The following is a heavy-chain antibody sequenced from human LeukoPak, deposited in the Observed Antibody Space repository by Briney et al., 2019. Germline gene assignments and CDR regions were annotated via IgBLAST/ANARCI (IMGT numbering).Heavy chain of an antibody. CDR2: INTNTGNP. J-gene: IGHJ4*02. CDR1: GYTFTGYY. Sequence: ASVKVSCKASGYTFTGYYMHWVRQAPGQGLEWMGWINTNTGNPTYAQGFTGRFVFSLDTSVSTACLQISSLKAEDTAVYYCARIGGEPSPVDLWDYVWGSYRYTYLDYWGQGTLVTVSS. V-gene: IGHV7-4-1*02. CDR3: ARIGGEPSPVDLWDYVWGSYRYTYLDY. D-gene: IGHD3-16*02.